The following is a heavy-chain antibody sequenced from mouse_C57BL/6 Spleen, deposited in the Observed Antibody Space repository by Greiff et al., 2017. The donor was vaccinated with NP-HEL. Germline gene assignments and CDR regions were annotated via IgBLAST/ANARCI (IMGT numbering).Heavy chain of an antibody. D-gene: IGHD1-1*01. CDR1: GYSITSGYY. J-gene: IGHJ2*01. CDR2: ISYDGSN. V-gene: IGHV3-6*01. CDR3: ARGTDFTVVATDY. Sequence: EVQRVESGPGLVKPSQSLSLTCSVTGYSITSGYYWNWIRQFPGNKLEWMGYISYDGSNNYNPSLKNRISITRDTSKNQFFLKLNSVTTEDTATYYCARGTDFTVVATDYWGQGTTLTVSS.